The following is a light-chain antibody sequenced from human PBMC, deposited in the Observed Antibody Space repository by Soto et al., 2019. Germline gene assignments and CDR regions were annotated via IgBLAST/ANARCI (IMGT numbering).Light chain of an antibody. CDR2: DTS. CDR3: QQRSNWPIT. CDR1: QSVNNN. V-gene: IGKV3-11*01. J-gene: IGKJ5*01. Sequence: MTQSPSTLSVSPVERSTLSFMASQSVNNNLAWYQHKPGQAPRLLIYDTSTRATGIPARFSGSGSGTDFTLTISSLEPEDFAVYYCQQRSNWPITFGQGTRLEI.